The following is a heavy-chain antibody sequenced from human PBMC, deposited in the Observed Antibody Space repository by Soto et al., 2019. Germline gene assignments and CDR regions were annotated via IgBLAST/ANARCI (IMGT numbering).Heavy chain of an antibody. CDR2: VYPGDSDT. CDR1: GYSFTSHW. D-gene: IGHD2-15*01. Sequence: GESLKISCRGSGYSFTSHWIGWVRQMPGKGLEWMGIVYPGDSDTRYSPSFQGQVTISADKSISTAYLQWSSLKASDSAMYYCARRYCSGGTCYFFDYWGQGTLVTVSS. CDR3: ARRYCSGGTCYFFDY. J-gene: IGHJ4*02. V-gene: IGHV5-51*01.